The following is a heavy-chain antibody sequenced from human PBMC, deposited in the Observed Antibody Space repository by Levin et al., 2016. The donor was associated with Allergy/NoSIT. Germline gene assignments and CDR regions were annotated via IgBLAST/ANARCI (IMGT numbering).Heavy chain of an antibody. Sequence: SGPTLVKPTQTLTLTCTFSGFSLTTTGMCVSWIRQPPGKALEWLARIDWDDYKYYSTSLKTRLTISKDTSKNQVVLTMTNMDPVDTATYYCARMLGFGGYYYMDVWGKGTTVTVSS. CDR2: IDWDDYK. CDR3: ARMLGFGGYYYMDV. D-gene: IGHD3-10*01. V-gene: IGHV2-70*11. J-gene: IGHJ6*03. CDR1: GFSLTTTGMC.